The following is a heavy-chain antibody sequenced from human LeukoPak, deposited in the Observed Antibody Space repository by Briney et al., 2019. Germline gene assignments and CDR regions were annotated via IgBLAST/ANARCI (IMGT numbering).Heavy chain of an antibody. Sequence: GGSLRLSCAASGFTFSSYGMHWVRQVPGKGLEWVSGISASGGSTYYADSVRGRFTISRDNSKNTLYVQMNSLRDEDTAVYSCAKDQRWESPHYLDSWGQGTLVTVSS. CDR3: AKDQRWESPHYLDS. V-gene: IGHV3-23*01. D-gene: IGHD1-26*01. CDR2: ISASGGST. J-gene: IGHJ4*02. CDR1: GFTFSSYG.